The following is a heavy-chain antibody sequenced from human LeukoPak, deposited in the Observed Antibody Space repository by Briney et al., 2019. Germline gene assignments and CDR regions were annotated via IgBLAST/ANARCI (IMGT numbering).Heavy chain of an antibody. J-gene: IGHJ4*02. D-gene: IGHD3-22*01. CDR2: IYTSGST. CDR1: GGSISSYY. V-gene: IGHV4-4*07. CDR3: ARDYDSSGYYFSGADY. Sequence: SETLSLTCTVSGGSISSYYWSWIRQPAGKGLEWIGRIYTSGSTNCNPSLKSRVTMSVDTSKNQFSLKLSSVTAADTAVYYCARDYDSSGYYFSGADYWGQGTLVTVSS.